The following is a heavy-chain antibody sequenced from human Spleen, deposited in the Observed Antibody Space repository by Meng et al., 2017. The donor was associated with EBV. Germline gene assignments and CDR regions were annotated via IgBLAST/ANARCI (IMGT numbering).Heavy chain of an antibody. V-gene: IGHV4-34*01. CDR2: INHSGST. J-gene: IGHJ5*02. Sequence: QVQLQQWGAGLLKPSXTLXLPCGVYDTSFSGYFWSWIRQSPGKRLEWIGEINHSGSTSYNPSLKSRVAISVDTSKNQFSLKLRSVTAADTAVYYCAKGRTVARSPWFDPWGQGALVTVSS. CDR1: DTSFSGYF. D-gene: IGHD6-6*01. CDR3: AKGRTVARSPWFDP.